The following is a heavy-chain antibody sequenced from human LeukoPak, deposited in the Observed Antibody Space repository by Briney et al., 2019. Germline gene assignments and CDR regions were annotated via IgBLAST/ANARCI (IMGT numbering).Heavy chain of an antibody. J-gene: IGHJ1*01. CDR1: GGSISSYY. Sequence: SETLSLTCTVSGGSISSYYWSWIRQPPGKGLEWIGCIYYSGSTNYNPSLKSRATISVDTSKNQFSLKLSSVTAADTAVYYCARYYYDSSGYYYGEYFQHWGQGTLVTVSS. CDR2: IYYSGST. D-gene: IGHD3-22*01. V-gene: IGHV4-59*01. CDR3: ARYYYDSSGYYYGEYFQH.